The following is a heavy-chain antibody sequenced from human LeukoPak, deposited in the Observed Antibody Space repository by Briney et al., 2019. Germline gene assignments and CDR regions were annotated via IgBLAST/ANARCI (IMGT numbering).Heavy chain of an antibody. CDR2: ISWNSGSI. V-gene: IGHV3-9*01. Sequence: SGGSLRLSCAASGFTFDDYAMHWVRHAPGKGLEWVSGISWNSGSIGYADSVKGRFTISRDNAKNSLYLQMNSLRAEDTALYYCAKGAAMVYYYYGMDVWGQGTTVTVSS. D-gene: IGHD5-18*01. CDR3: AKGAAMVYYYYGMDV. J-gene: IGHJ6*02. CDR1: GFTFDDYA.